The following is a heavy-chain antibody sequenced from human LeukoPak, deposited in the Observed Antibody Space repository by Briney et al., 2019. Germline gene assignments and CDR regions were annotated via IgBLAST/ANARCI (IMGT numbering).Heavy chain of an antibody. CDR2: ISYDGSNK. V-gene: IGHV3-30*18. CDR1: GFTFSSYG. CDR3: AKVGYCSGGSCYSGVAVAAFQH. D-gene: IGHD2-15*01. Sequence: PGGPLRLSCAASGFTFSSYGMHWVRQAPGKGLEWVAVISYDGSNKYYADSVKGRFTISRDNSKNTLYLQMNSLRAEDTAVYYCAKVGYCSGGSCYSGVAVAAFQHWGQGTLVTVSS. J-gene: IGHJ1*01.